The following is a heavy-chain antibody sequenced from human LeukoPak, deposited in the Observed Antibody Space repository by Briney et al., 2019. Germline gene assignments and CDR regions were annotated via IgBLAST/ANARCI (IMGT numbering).Heavy chain of an antibody. Sequence: GGSLRLSCAASGFTFSSYAMSWVRQAPGKGLEWVSAISGSGGSTYYADSVKGRFTISRDNSKNTLYLQMNSLRAEDTAAYYCAKASDQDTYYYGMDVWGQGTTVTVSS. CDR1: GFTFSSYA. CDR2: ISGSGGST. D-gene: IGHD2-2*01. V-gene: IGHV3-23*01. J-gene: IGHJ6*02. CDR3: AKASDQDTYYYGMDV.